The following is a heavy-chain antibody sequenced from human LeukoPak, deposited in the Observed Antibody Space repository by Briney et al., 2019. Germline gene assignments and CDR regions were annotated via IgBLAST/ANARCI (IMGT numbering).Heavy chain of an antibody. V-gene: IGHV3-9*01. CDR3: AKDMDYYGSGSLYPFDY. CDR1: GFTFDDYA. D-gene: IGHD3-10*01. Sequence: PGGSLRLSCAASGFTFDDYAMHWVRQAPGKGLEWVSGISWNSGSIGYADSVKGRFTISRDNAKNSLYLQMNSLRAEDTALYYCAKDMDYYGSGSLYPFDYWGQGTLVTVSS. J-gene: IGHJ4*02. CDR2: ISWNSGSI.